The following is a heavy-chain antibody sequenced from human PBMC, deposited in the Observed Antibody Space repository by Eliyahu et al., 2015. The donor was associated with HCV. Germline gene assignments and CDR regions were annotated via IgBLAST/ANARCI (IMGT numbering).Heavy chain of an antibody. CDR3: ARCFSAVARDY. CDR1: GGSISSSSYY. V-gene: IGHV4-39*01. Sequence: QLQLQESGPGLVKPSETLSLTCTVSGGSISSSSYYWGWIRQPPGKGLEWIGSIYYSGSTYYNPSLKSRVTISVDTSKNQFSLKLSSVTAADTAVYYCARCFSAVARDYWGQGTLVTVSS. CDR2: IYYSGST. D-gene: IGHD6-19*01. J-gene: IGHJ4*02.